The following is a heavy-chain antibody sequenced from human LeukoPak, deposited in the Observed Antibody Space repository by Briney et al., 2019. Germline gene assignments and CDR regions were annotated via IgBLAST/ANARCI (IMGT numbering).Heavy chain of an antibody. J-gene: IGHJ3*02. V-gene: IGHV3-21*01. CDR1: GFTFSSYS. CDR3: ARAVAGTNGHDAFDI. Sequence: GGSLRLSCAASGFTFSSYSINWIRQAPGKGLEWVSWISSSSSNILYADSVKGRFTVSRDNAKNSLYLQMNSLRAEDTAVYYCARAVAGTNGHDAFDIWGQGTMVIVSP. CDR2: ISSSSSNI. D-gene: IGHD6-19*01.